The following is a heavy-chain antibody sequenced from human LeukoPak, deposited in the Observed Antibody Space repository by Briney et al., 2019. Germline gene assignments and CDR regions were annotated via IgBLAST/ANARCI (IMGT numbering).Heavy chain of an antibody. CDR3: ARGGGYDNIDY. CDR2: IYTSGST. CDR1: GGSFSGYY. Sequence: PSETLSLTCAVYGGSFSGYYWSWIRQPAGKGLEWIGRIYTSGSTNYNPSLKSRVTMSVDTSKNQFSLKLSSVTAADTAVYYCARGGGYDNIDYWGQGTLVTVSS. D-gene: IGHD3-16*01. V-gene: IGHV4-59*10. J-gene: IGHJ4*02.